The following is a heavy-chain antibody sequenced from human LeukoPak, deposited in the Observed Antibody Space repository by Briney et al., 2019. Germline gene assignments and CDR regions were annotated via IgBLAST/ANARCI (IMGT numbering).Heavy chain of an antibody. CDR2: IYYSGST. Sequence: SETLSLTCTVSGASVSSGSYYWSWIRQPPGKGLEWIGYIYYSGSTNYNPSLKSRVTISVDTSKNQFSLKLSSVTAADTAVYYCARDPKYYYDSSGYREGDAFDIWGQGTMVTVSS. CDR1: GASVSSGSYY. J-gene: IGHJ3*02. D-gene: IGHD3-22*01. V-gene: IGHV4-61*01. CDR3: ARDPKYYYDSSGYREGDAFDI.